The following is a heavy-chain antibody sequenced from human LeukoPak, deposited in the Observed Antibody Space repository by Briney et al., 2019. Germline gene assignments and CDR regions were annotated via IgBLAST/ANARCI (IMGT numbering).Heavy chain of an antibody. J-gene: IGHJ4*02. D-gene: IGHD5-18*01. CDR1: GFTFDDYA. CDR2: ISWNSGSI. CDR3: AKEGGGYSYGPYYFDY. V-gene: IGHV3-9*03. Sequence: GGSLRLSCAASGFTFDDYAMHWVRQAPGKGLEWVSGISWNSGSIGYADSVKGRFTISRDNAKNSLYLQMNSLRAEDMALYYCAKEGGGYSYGPYYFDYWGQGTLVTVSS.